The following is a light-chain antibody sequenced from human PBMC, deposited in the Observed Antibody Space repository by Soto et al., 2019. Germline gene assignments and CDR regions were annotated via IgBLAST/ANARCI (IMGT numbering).Light chain of an antibody. CDR1: SSDVGGYNY. CDR2: DVS. V-gene: IGLV2-14*01. CDR3: SSYTNNNTLV. J-gene: IGLJ1*01. Sequence: QSALTQPASVSGFPGQSITISCTGTSSDVGGYNYVSWYQQYPGKAPKLMIYDVSNRPSGVSNRFSGSKSGNTASLTISGLQAEDEADYYCSSYTNNNTLVFGSGTKVTVL.